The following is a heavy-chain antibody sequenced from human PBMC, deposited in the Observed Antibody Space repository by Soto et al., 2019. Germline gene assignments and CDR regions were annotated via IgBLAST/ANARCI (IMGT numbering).Heavy chain of an antibody. CDR1: GFTFSSYA. J-gene: IGHJ4*02. CDR2: ISGSGGST. D-gene: IGHD6-13*01. V-gene: IGHV3-23*01. Sequence: GGSLRLSCAASGFTFSSYAMSWVRQAPGKGLEWVSAISGSGGSTYYADSVKGRFTISRDNSKNTLYLQMNSLRAEDTAVYYCAKLPRKLRYSSSWYFDYWGQGTLVTVSS. CDR3: AKLPRKLRYSSSWYFDY.